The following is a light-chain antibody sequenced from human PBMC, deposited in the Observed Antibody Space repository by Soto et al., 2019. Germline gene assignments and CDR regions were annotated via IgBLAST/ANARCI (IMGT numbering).Light chain of an antibody. Sequence: EIVLTQSPGTLSLSPGERATLSCRASQSVSNNYLAWYQQTPGQAPRLLIYGASNRATGMPDRFSGSGSGTDFTLTISRLEPEYFAVYYCQQYGSSGTFGQGTKVDIK. V-gene: IGKV3-20*01. CDR3: QQYGSSGT. J-gene: IGKJ1*01. CDR1: QSVSNNY. CDR2: GAS.